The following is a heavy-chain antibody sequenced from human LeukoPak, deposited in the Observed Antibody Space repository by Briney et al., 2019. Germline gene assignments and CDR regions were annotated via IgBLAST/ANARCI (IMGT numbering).Heavy chain of an antibody. CDR2: IYPGDSDT. CDR3: ARLTVDTAMVTVGFDY. CDR1: GYSFTSYW. J-gene: IGHJ4*02. D-gene: IGHD5-18*01. V-gene: IGHV5-51*01. Sequence: GESLKISCKGSGYSFTSYWIGWVRPMPGKGLEWMGIIYPGDSDTRHSPSFQGQVTISADKSISTAYLQWSSLKASGTAMYYCARLTVDTAMVTVGFDYWGQGTLVTVSS.